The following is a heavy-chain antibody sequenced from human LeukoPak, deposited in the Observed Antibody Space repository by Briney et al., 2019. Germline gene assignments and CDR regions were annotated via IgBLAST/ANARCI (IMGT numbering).Heavy chain of an antibody. J-gene: IGHJ4*02. Sequence: SGGSLRLSCAASGFTFSSYTMNWVRQAPGKGLEWVASISSSGSYIYYADSLKGRITISRDNAKNSLYLQMNSLRAEDTAVYYCARPAGTGDFDYWGQGALVTVSS. CDR3: ARPAGTGDFDY. CDR1: GFTFSSYT. CDR2: ISSSGSYI. D-gene: IGHD6-13*01. V-gene: IGHV3-21*01.